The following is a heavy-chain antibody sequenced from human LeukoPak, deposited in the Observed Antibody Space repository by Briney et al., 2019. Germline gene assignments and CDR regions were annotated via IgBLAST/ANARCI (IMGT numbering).Heavy chain of an antibody. Sequence: GGSLRLSCAASGFSFGGYAMTWVREAPGKRLECVSSTTYNGAATYYLDSVKARFTISRDNSRSTLYLQMDSLTAEDTALYYCAKDGLYFDGSTHIYYFDSWGQGTLVAVSS. CDR1: GFSFGGYA. CDR3: AKDGLYFDGSTHIYYFDS. V-gene: IGHV3-23*01. CDR2: TTYNGAAT. D-gene: IGHD3-9*01. J-gene: IGHJ4*02.